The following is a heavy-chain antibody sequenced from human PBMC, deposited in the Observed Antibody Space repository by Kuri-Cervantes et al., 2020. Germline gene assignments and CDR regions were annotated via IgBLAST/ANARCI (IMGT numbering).Heavy chain of an antibody. CDR1: GFTFSNAW. J-gene: IGHJ4*02. V-gene: IGHV3-15*05. D-gene: IGHD2/OR15-2a*01. CDR2: ITSKTDGGTT. CDR3: AKDGYYGTTKYYFDY. Sequence: GESLKISCAASGFTFSNAWMSWVRQAPGKGLEWVGRITSKTDGGTTDYAAPVKGRFTISRDDSKNTLYLQMNSLRAEDTALYYCAKDGYYGTTKYYFDYWGQGTLVTVSS.